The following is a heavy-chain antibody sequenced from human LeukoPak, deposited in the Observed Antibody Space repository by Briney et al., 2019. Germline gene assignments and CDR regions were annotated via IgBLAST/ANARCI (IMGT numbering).Heavy chain of an antibody. CDR2: IYYSGST. CDR1: GGSISSGGYY. D-gene: IGHD2-2*01. J-gene: IGHJ5*02. CDR3: ARELPAAMPGWFDP. Sequence: SETLSLTCTVSGGSISSGGYYWSWIRQHPGKGLEWIGYIYYSGSTYYNPSLKSRVTISVDTSKNQFPLKLSSVTAADTAVYYCARELPAAMPGWFDPWGQGTLVTVSS. V-gene: IGHV4-31*03.